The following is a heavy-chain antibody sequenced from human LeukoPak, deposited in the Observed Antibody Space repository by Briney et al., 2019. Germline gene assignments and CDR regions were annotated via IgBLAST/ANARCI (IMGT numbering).Heavy chain of an antibody. D-gene: IGHD4-17*01. CDR3: ARGAMTTVTPLYFDY. J-gene: IGHJ4*02. Sequence: PSETLSLTCTVSGGSISSGGYYWSWIRQPPGKGLEWIGYIYHSGSTYYNPSLKSRVTISVDRSKNQFSLKLSSVTAADTAVYYCARGAMTTVTPLYFDYWGQGTLVTVSS. CDR2: IYHSGST. CDR1: GGSISSGGYY. V-gene: IGHV4-30-2*01.